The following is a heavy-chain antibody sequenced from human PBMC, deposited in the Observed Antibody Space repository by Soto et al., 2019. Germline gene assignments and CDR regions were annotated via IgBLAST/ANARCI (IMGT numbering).Heavy chain of an antibody. CDR2: IWCDGSNK. D-gene: IGHD6-19*01. Sequence: QVQLVESGGGVVQPGRSLRLSCAASGFTFSSYGMHWVRQAPGKGLEWVAVIWCDGSNKYYADSVKGRFTISRDNSKNTLYLQKIRLRAEDTAVYYWASGPRDYSRGWYYFVYWGQGTLVTVSS. J-gene: IGHJ4*02. CDR1: GFTFSSYG. CDR3: ASGPRDYSRGWYYFVY. V-gene: IGHV3-33*01.